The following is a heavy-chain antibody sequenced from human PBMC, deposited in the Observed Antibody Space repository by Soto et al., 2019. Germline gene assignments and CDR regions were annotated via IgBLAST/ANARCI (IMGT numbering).Heavy chain of an antibody. CDR2: IKQDGSEK. CDR1: GFTFSSYW. D-gene: IGHD6-19*01. Sequence: WGSLSLSCTASGFTFSSYWMSWGRQAPGKGLEREANIKQDGSEKYYVDSVKGRFTISRDNANNSLYLQMNSLRADATAVYCCARDRSRDGCNYAFDIWGQGTMVTVSS. CDR3: ARDRSRDGCNYAFDI. J-gene: IGHJ3*02. V-gene: IGHV3-7*01.